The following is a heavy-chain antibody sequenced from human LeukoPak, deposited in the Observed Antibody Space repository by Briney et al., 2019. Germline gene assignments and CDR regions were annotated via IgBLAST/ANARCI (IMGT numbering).Heavy chain of an antibody. CDR3: VNQISGWVY. V-gene: IGHV3-64D*06. D-gene: IGHD6-19*01. CDR2: ISRNGGST. CDR1: GFTFSSYA. J-gene: IGHJ4*02. Sequence: PGGSLRLPCSASGFTFSSYAMHWVRQAPGKGLKYVSGISRNGGSTNYADSVKGRFTISRDNSKNTLYLQMSSLRPEDTAVYYCVNQISGWVYWGQGTLVTVSS.